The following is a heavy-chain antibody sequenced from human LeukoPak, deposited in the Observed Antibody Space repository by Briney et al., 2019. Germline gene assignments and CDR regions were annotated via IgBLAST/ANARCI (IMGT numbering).Heavy chain of an antibody. Sequence: GGSLRLSCAASGFTFSRYWMTWVRQAPGKGLEWVANIKEDGGEEYYVNSVKGRFTISRDNAKNSLYLRMNSLRVEDTAVYYCARDHPMAVAGLIDYWGQGTLVTVST. J-gene: IGHJ4*02. CDR1: GFTFSRYW. V-gene: IGHV3-7*01. CDR3: ARDHPMAVAGLIDY. CDR2: IKEDGGEE. D-gene: IGHD6-19*01.